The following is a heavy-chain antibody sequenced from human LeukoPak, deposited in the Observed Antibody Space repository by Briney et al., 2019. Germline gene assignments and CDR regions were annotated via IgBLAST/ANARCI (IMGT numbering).Heavy chain of an antibody. V-gene: IGHV3-48*03. CDR1: GFTFSSYE. Sequence: GGSLRLSCAASGFTFSSYEMNWVSQAPGKGLEWVSYISSSGSTIYYADSVKGRFTISSDNAKNSLYLQMNSLRAEDTAVYYCARGAYGDYGGGSDYWGQGTLVTVSS. CDR3: ARGAYGDYGGGSDY. D-gene: IGHD4-17*01. CDR2: ISSSGSTI. J-gene: IGHJ4*02.